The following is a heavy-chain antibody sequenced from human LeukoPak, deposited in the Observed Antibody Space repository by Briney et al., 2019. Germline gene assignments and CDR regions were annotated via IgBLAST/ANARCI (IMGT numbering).Heavy chain of an antibody. CDR2: ISSGSSYI. D-gene: IGHD3-22*01. Sequence: GSLRPSCAASGFTFISYSMSWARQAPGKGLEWVSSISSGSSYIYYADSVNGRFTISRDNARNSLYLLMNSLRAEDTAIYYCARDRGSDTSGYEDFDYWGQGTLVTVSS. V-gene: IGHV3-21*01. CDR3: ARDRGSDTSGYEDFDY. CDR1: GFTFISYS. J-gene: IGHJ4*02.